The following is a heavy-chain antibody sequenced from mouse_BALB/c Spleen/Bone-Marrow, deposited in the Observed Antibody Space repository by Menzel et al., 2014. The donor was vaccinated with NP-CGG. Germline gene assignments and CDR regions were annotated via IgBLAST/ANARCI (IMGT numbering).Heavy chain of an antibody. CDR2: INPDSSTI. D-gene: IGHD1-2*01. Sequence: EAQLVESGGGLVQPGGSLKLSCAASGFDFXRCWMSWVRQAPGKGLEWIGEINPDSSTINYTPSLKDKFIISRDNAKNTLYLQMRKVRSEDTALYYCARQGYYGYSDYWGQGTTLTVSS. V-gene: IGHV4-1*02. CDR1: GFDFXRCW. CDR3: ARQGYYGYSDY. J-gene: IGHJ2*01.